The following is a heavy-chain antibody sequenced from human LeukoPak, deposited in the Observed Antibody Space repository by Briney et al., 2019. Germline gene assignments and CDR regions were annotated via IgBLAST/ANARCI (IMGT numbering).Heavy chain of an antibody. D-gene: IGHD3-22*01. CDR1: GFTFSRHW. V-gene: IGHV3-7*01. Sequence: GGSLRLSCAASGFTFSRHWMDWVRQAPGKGLEWVANIKQDGSETYYVDSVKGRFTVSRDNAKNSLYLQMNSLRAEDTAVYYCAREYYYDSSGYYYDWGQGTLVTVSS. J-gene: IGHJ4*02. CDR3: AREYYYDSSGYYYD. CDR2: IKQDGSET.